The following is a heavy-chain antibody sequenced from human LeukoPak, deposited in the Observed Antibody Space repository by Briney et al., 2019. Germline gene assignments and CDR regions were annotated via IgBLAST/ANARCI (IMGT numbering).Heavy chain of an antibody. Sequence: PGGSLRLSCAASGFTFDDYAMHWVRQAPGKGLEWVSLISGDGGSTYYADSVKGRFTISRDNSKNSLYLQMNSLRTEDTALYYCAKDHPGDFRSGRDYYFDYWGQGTLVTVSS. CDR3: AKDHPGDFRSGRDYYFDY. D-gene: IGHD3-3*01. CDR1: GFTFDDYA. V-gene: IGHV3-43*02. CDR2: ISGDGGST. J-gene: IGHJ4*02.